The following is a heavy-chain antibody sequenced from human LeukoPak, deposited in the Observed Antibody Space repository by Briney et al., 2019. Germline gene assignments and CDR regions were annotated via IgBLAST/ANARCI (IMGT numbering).Heavy chain of an antibody. Sequence: SETLSLTCSVSGGSISSYYWSWIRQPAEKGLEWIGRIYTSGSTKYNPSLKSRVTMSVDTYKNEFSLTLNSVTAADTAVYYCARENTDHPYYDFWGQGTLVTVSS. CDR2: IYTSGST. CDR1: GGSISSYY. V-gene: IGHV4-4*07. J-gene: IGHJ4*02. D-gene: IGHD1-14*01. CDR3: ARENTDHPYYDF.